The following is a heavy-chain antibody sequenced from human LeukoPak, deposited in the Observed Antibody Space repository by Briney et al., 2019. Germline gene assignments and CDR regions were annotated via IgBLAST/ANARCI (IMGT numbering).Heavy chain of an antibody. J-gene: IGHJ5*02. Sequence: PGGSLRLSCAASGFSFTNAWMSWVRLAPGKGLEWVGRIKSKTDGGTTDYAAPVKGRFTISRDDSKNTLCLQMNSLKTEDTAVYYCARYCISSSCYKPPWGQGTLVTVSS. V-gene: IGHV3-15*01. CDR3: ARYCISSSCYKPP. CDR2: IKSKTDGGTT. D-gene: IGHD2-2*02. CDR1: GFSFTNAW.